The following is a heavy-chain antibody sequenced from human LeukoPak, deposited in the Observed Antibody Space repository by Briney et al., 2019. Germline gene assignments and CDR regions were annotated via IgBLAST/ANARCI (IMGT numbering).Heavy chain of an antibody. V-gene: IGHV1-3*01. Sequence: AVKVSCKASGYSFPRYALHLVRQAPGQRREWMGWIKAGNVNTKYSQKFQGRVTITRDTSASTAYMELSSLRSEDTAVYYCARDVPYCSGGSCYSPTYAFDYWGQGTLVTVSS. J-gene: IGHJ4*02. CDR2: IKAGNVNT. CDR1: GYSFPRYA. CDR3: ARDVPYCSGGSCYSPTYAFDY. D-gene: IGHD2-15*01.